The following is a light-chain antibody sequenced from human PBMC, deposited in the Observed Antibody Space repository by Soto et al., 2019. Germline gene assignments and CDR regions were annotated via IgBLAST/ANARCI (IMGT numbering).Light chain of an antibody. CDR2: AAS. V-gene: IGKV1-6*01. Sequence: AIEVTQSPSSLSASVGDRVTIACRASQDVRYHLEWYKLKPGKAPKLLIYAASSLQSGVPSRFSGSGSGTDFTLTISSLQPEDFATYYCLQDYNYPWTFGQGTKVEIK. CDR1: QDVRYH. J-gene: IGKJ1*01. CDR3: LQDYNYPWT.